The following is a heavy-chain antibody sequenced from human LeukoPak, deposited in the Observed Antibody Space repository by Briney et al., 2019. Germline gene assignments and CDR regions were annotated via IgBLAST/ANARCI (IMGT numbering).Heavy chain of an antibody. Sequence: ASVKVSCKASGYTFIGYYMHWLRQAPGQGLEWMGWINPNSGGTNYAQKFQGRVTMTRDTSISTAYMDLSRLRSDDTAVYYCARGCSSTTCYTSGFDYWGQGTLVTVSS. D-gene: IGHD2-2*02. V-gene: IGHV1-2*02. CDR3: ARGCSSTTCYTSGFDY. J-gene: IGHJ4*02. CDR1: GYTFIGYY. CDR2: INPNSGGT.